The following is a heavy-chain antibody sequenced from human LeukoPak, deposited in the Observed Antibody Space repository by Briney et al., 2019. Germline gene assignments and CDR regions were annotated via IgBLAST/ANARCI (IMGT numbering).Heavy chain of an antibody. J-gene: IGHJ4*02. CDR3: AKESLVVIGSYFDN. V-gene: IGHV3-23*01. Sequence: GGSLRLSCVVSGFTFSDFAMSWVRRAPGKGLEWVSAITGSGETKYYADSVKGRFTMSRDNSKNTLYLQMNSLRDEDTAEYFCAKESLVVIGSYFDNWGQGTLVTVSS. CDR2: ITGSGETK. D-gene: IGHD3-22*01. CDR1: GFTFSDFA.